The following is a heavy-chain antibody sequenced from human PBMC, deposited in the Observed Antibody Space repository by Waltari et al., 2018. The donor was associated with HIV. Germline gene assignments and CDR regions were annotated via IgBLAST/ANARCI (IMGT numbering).Heavy chain of an antibody. V-gene: IGHV4-34*01. J-gene: IGHJ4*02. CDR3: ARVRLGLFDY. CDR1: GGSFSGYY. Sequence: QVQLQQWGAGLLQPSETLSLTCDVYGGSFSGYYWSWNRQPPGKGLEWIGEINHSGSTNYNPSLKSRVTISVDTSKNQCSLKLSSVTAADTAVYYCARVRLGLFDYWGQGTLVTVSS. CDR2: INHSGST. D-gene: IGHD5-12*01.